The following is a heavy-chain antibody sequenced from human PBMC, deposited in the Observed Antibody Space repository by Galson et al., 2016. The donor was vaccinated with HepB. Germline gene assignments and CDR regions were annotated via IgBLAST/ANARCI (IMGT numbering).Heavy chain of an antibody. Sequence: QSGAEVKKPGESLKISCQGSGYSFSNYWIGWVRQMPGKGLEWIGIIYPGKSDTRYNPSFQGQVTISADASISAAYLQWSVLKASDTATYYCARLPTYYYDTPAYYGGYYFDYWGQGTL. J-gene: IGHJ4*02. V-gene: IGHV5-51*01. CDR2: IYPGKSDT. CDR1: GYSFSNYW. CDR3: ARLPTYYYDTPAYYGGYYFDY. D-gene: IGHD3-22*01.